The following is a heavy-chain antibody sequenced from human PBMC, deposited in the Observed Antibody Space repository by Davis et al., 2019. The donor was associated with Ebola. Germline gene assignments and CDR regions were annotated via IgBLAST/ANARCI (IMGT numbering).Heavy chain of an antibody. D-gene: IGHD6-13*01. V-gene: IGHV3-21*01. CDR1: GFTFSSYG. J-gene: IGHJ5*02. Sequence: GESLKISCAASGFTFSSYGMHWVRQAPGKGLEWVSSISSSSSYIYYADSVKGRFTISRDNAKNSLYLQMNSLRDEDTAVYYCARGPSGWYGNWFDPWGQGTLVTVSS. CDR3: ARGPSGWYGNWFDP. CDR2: ISSSSSYI.